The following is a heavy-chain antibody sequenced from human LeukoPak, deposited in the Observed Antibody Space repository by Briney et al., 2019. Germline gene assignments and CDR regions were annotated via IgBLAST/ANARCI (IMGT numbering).Heavy chain of an antibody. J-gene: IGHJ3*02. CDR1: GGSISSSNFY. CDR2: IYYSGST. D-gene: IGHD3-10*01. V-gene: IGHV4-39*07. Sequence: KPSETLSLTCTVSGGSISSSNFYWGWIRQPPGKGLEWIGSIYYSGSTYYNPSLKSRVTISVDTSKNQFSLKLSSVTAADTAVYYCSRLWGVGETRKSDIWGQGTMVIVSS. CDR3: SRLWGVGETRKSDI.